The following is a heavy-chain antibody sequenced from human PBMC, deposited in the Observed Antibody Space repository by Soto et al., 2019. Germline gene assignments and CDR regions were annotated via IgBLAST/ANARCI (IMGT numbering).Heavy chain of an antibody. CDR1: GGSISSSSHY. Sequence: QLQLQDSGPGLVKPSETLSLTCTVSGGSISSSSHYWGWIRQPPGKGLETIVTIYDNENSYYNPSLKSRVTISVDTSKNQFSLHLCSVTAADTSVYYCARGFATFDFRGQGILVTVSS. CDR3: ARGFATFDF. V-gene: IGHV4-39*01. D-gene: IGHD3-10*01. CDR2: IYDNENS. J-gene: IGHJ4*02.